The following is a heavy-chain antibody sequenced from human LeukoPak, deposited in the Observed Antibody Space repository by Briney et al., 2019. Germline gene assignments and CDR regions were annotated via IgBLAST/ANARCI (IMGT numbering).Heavy chain of an antibody. D-gene: IGHD6-19*01. CDR3: AKGIYSSGWSYFDY. CDR1: GFTFSSYS. CDR2: ISGSGGST. V-gene: IGHV3-23*01. J-gene: IGHJ4*01. Sequence: GGSLRLSCAASGFTFSSYSMSWVRQDPGKGLEWVSAISGSGGSTYYADSVKGRFTISRDNSKNTLYLQMNSLRAEDTAVYYCAKGIYSSGWSYFDYWGHGTLVTVSS.